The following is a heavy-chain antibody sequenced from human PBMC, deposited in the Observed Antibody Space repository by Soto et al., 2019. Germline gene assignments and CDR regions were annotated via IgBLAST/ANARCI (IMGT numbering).Heavy chain of an antibody. V-gene: IGHV4-30-4*01. CDR2: IYYSGST. D-gene: IGHD2-8*02. Sequence: SETLSLTCTVSGGSVSSGDYYWAWIRQPPGKGLEWIGYIYYSGSTYYNPSLKSRVTMSVDTSKNQFSLNLSSVTAADTAVYYCASHSTGISNFQHWGQGTLVTVSS. J-gene: IGHJ1*01. CDR1: GGSVSSGDYY. CDR3: ASHSTGISNFQH.